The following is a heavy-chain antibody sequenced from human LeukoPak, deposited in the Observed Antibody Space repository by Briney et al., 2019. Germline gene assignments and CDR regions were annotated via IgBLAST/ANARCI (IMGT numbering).Heavy chain of an antibody. D-gene: IGHD3-22*01. Sequence: GGSLRLSCAASTFTFSGYSMNWVRQAPGKGLEWVSKISGIDSTTHYADSVKGRFTISRDNSNNTVYLQMNSVRAEGTAIYYCAKDGSGYYPNALDMWGQGTMV. CDR2: ISGIDSTT. CDR3: AKDGSGYYPNALDM. J-gene: IGHJ3*02. V-gene: IGHV3-23*01. CDR1: TFTFSGYS.